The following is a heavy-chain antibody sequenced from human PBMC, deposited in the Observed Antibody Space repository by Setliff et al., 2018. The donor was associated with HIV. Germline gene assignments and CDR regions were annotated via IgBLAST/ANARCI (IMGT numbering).Heavy chain of an antibody. CDR1: YATLSTADYY. D-gene: IGHD2-2*01. CDR3: ARQSTTSRDFDS. V-gene: IGHV4-30-4*01. CDR2: VSYTGTT. Sequence: PSETLSLTCTASYATLSTADYYWTWIRQPPGKGLEWIGSVSYTGTTRYSPSLRSRISISIDASKNKFSLQLSSVTAADTAVYYCARQSTTSRDFDSWGQGTLVTAPQ. J-gene: IGHJ4*02.